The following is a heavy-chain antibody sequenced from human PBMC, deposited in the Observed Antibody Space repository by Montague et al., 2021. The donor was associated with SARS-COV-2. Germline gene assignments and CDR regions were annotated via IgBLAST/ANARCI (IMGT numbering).Heavy chain of an antibody. CDR2: VNHSGRI. D-gene: IGHD3-22*01. Sequence: SETLSLTCAVYGGSFSDYYWTWIRQPPGKGLEWLGEVNHSGRINYNPSLKSRITISVDTSKNQFSLRLSSVTAADTAVYYCARGRVDSTRILVVFTGAAQYFDSWGQGTLVSVSS. V-gene: IGHV4-34*01. CDR1: GGSFSDYY. CDR3: ARGRVDSTRILVVFTGAAQYFDS. J-gene: IGHJ4*02.